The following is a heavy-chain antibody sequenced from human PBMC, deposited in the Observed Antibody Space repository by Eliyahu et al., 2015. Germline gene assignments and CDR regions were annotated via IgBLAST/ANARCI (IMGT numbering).Heavy chain of an antibody. D-gene: IGHD6-19*01. CDR2: ISNDESNK. Sequence: QVQLVESGGGVVQPGGSLXLSXAASXFXLSXSHMHWVRQTPGKGLEWVGLISNDESNKVYADSVKARFTISRDNSKNTLYLQMDSLRIEDTALYYCARERHSSGRAGCFDYWGQGTLVTVSS. J-gene: IGHJ4*02. CDR1: XFXLSXSH. V-gene: IGHV3-30*01. CDR3: ARERHSSGRAGCFDY.